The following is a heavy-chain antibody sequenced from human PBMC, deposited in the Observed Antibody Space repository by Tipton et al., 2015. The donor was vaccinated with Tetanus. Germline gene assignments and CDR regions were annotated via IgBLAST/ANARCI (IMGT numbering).Heavy chain of an antibody. CDR2: IYYSGST. D-gene: IGHD3-9*01. Sequence: TLSLTCTVSGGSISSYYWSWIRQPPGKGLEWIGYIYYSGSTNYNPSLKSRVTISVDTSKNQFSLKLSSVTAADTAVYYCARLGDYDILTVYFYRDYWGQGPLVPVSS. J-gene: IGHJ4*02. V-gene: IGHV4-59*01. CDR1: GGSISSYY. CDR3: ARLGDYDILTVYFYRDY.